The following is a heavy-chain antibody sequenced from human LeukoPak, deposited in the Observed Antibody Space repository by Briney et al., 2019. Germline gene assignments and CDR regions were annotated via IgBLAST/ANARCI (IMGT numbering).Heavy chain of an antibody. Sequence: PGGSLRLSCAASGFTFSGSAMHWVRQASGKGLEWVGRIRSKANSYATAYAASVKGRFTISRDDSKNTAYLQMNSLKTDDTAVYYCARGLQYYADYYYMDVWGKGTTVTVSS. CDR3: ARGLQYYADYYYMDV. V-gene: IGHV3-73*01. CDR1: GFTFSGSA. D-gene: IGHD2/OR15-2a*01. J-gene: IGHJ6*03. CDR2: IRSKANSYAT.